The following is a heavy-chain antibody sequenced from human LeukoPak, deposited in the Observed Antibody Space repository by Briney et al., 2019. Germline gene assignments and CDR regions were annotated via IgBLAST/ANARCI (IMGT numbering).Heavy chain of an antibody. Sequence: GSLRLSCAASGFTFSSYAMSWVRQAPGKGLEWVSAISGSGGSTYYADSVKGRFTISRDNSKNTLYLQMNSLRAEDTAVYYCAKGVAAYYDYGMDVWGQGTTVTVSS. CDR1: GFTFSSYA. CDR2: ISGSGGST. V-gene: IGHV3-23*01. D-gene: IGHD2-15*01. J-gene: IGHJ6*02. CDR3: AKGVAAYYDYGMDV.